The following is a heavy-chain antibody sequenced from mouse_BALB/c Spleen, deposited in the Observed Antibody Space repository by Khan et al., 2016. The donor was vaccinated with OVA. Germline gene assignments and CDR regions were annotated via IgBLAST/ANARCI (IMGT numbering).Heavy chain of an antibody. J-gene: IGHJ3*01. V-gene: IGHV1S137*01. Sequence: QVQLQQSGAELVRPGVSVKISCKVSGYKFTDYAMHWVKQSHAKSLEWIGVISTYYGDADYNQKFKGKATMTVDKSSSTAYMELASMTSEDSASYYCAGGGRFAYWGQGTLVTVSA. CDR1: GYKFTDYA. CDR3: AGGGRFAY. D-gene: IGHD3-3*01. CDR2: ISTYYGDA.